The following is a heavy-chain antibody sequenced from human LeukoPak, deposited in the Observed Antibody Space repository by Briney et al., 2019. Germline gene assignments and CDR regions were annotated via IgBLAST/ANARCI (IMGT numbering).Heavy chain of an antibody. D-gene: IGHD6-13*01. CDR1: GGSIRNYY. Sequence: PSETLSLTCTVSGGSIRNYYWTWFRQPPGRQLVWIGYIYYSGSTNYNPSLKSRVIISRDTSKNQLSLKLSSVTAADTAVYYCAARDSSSWYGAFDIWGQGTMVTVSS. J-gene: IGHJ3*02. CDR3: AARDSSSWYGAFDI. V-gene: IGHV4-59*01. CDR2: IYYSGST.